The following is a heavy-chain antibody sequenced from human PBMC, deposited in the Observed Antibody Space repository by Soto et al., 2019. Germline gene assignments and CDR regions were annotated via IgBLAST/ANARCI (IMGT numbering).Heavy chain of an antibody. CDR3: ARGGWGYCSSTSCYTPYYYYGMDV. V-gene: IGHV1-69*01. CDR2: IIPIFGTA. Sequence: QVQLVQSGAEVKKPGSSVKVSCKASGGTFSSYAISWVRQAPGQGLEWMGGIIPIFGTANYAQKFQGRVTITADESTSTAYMELSSLGSEDTAVYYCARGGWGYCSSTSCYTPYYYYGMDVWGQGTTVTVSS. D-gene: IGHD2-2*02. J-gene: IGHJ6*02. CDR1: GGTFSSYA.